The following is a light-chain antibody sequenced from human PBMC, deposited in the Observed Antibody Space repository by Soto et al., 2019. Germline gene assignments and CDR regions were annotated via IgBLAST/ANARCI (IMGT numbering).Light chain of an antibody. CDR3: QQRGFWPRT. CDR1: QSVSNN. Sequence: EIVLTQSPATLSLSPGERATVSCRASQSVSNNLAWYQHKPGQAPSLLIYDVSNRATGIPPRFRGSGYGTDFTLTISSLDPEDFAVYYCQQRGFWPRTFGQGTRLEIK. CDR2: DVS. J-gene: IGKJ2*01. V-gene: IGKV3-11*01.